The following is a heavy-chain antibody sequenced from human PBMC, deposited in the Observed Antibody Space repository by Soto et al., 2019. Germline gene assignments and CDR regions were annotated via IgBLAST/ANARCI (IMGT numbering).Heavy chain of an antibody. CDR2: IDAGGGAT. CDR3: AKDGHRQYWYYHMDV. CDR1: GFTFSDHA. D-gene: IGHD4-4*01. Sequence: EEQLLESGGDLVQPGGSLRLSCEASGFTFSDHAMTWVRQAPGKGLQWVSTIDAGGGATWDADSVRGRFTISRDNSKNTLSLQMNNLRPEDTAVYYCAKDGHRQYWYYHMDVWGKGTTVTVSS. V-gene: IGHV3-23*01. J-gene: IGHJ6*03.